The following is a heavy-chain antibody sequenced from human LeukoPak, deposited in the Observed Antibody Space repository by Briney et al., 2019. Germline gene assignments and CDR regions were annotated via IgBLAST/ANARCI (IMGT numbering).Heavy chain of an antibody. Sequence: GGSLRLSCAASGFTFSSYSMNWVRQAPGKGLEWVSSISSSSSYIYYADSVKGRFTISRDNAKNSLYLQMNSLRAEDTAVYYCAIFPGYSHGRGYDYWGQGTLVTVSS. D-gene: IGHD5-18*01. J-gene: IGHJ4*02. CDR1: GFTFSSYS. CDR3: AIFPGYSHGRGYDY. CDR2: ISSSSSYI. V-gene: IGHV3-21*01.